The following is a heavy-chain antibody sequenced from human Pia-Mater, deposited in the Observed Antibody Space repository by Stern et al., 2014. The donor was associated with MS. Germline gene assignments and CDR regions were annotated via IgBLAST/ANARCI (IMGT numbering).Heavy chain of an antibody. CDR1: GFTLGSCA. Sequence: VKLVESGGGVVQPGRPLRLSWVASGFTLGSCAMHWVRQAPGKGLEWVAGVSYDGSNKYYADSVKGRFTISRDNSQNTLYMQMSSLRPEDTAVYYCAKDRQYLTYFFDHWGQGSLVTVSS. D-gene: IGHD2/OR15-2a*01. V-gene: IGHV3-30*18. CDR3: AKDRQYLTYFFDH. J-gene: IGHJ5*02. CDR2: VSYDGSNK.